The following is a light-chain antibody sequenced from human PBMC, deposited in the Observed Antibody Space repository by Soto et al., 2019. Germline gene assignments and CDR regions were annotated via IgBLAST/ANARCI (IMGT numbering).Light chain of an antibody. CDR1: QTIDNT. Sequence: EIVMTQSPATLSLSPGERATLSCRASQTIDNTLAWYQQKPGQAPRLLIYGASNRATGIPDRFSGSGSGTDFTLTISRLEPEDFAVYYCQQYGSSPITFGQGTRLEIK. CDR2: GAS. V-gene: IGKV3-20*01. CDR3: QQYGSSPIT. J-gene: IGKJ5*01.